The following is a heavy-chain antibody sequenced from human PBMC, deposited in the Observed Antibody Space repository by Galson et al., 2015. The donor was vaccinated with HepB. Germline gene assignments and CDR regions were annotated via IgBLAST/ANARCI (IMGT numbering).Heavy chain of an antibody. Sequence: SVKVSCKASGYTFTSYAMNWVRQAPGQRLEWMGWINTNTGNPTYAQGFTGRFVFSLDTSVSTAYLQISSLKAEDTAAYYCARDPDIVVVPAALNWFDPWGQGTLVTVSS. D-gene: IGHD2-2*01. CDR1: GYTFTSYA. V-gene: IGHV7-4-1*02. J-gene: IGHJ5*02. CDR3: ARDPDIVVVPAALNWFDP. CDR2: INTNTGNP.